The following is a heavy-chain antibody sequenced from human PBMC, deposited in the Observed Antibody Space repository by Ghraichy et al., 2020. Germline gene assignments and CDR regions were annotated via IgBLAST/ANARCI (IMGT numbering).Heavy chain of an antibody. CDR1: GFTFSSYG. Sequence: LSLTCAASGFTFSSYGVHWVRQAPGKGLEWVAVISYDGSNKYYADSVKGRFTISRDNSKNTLYLQMSSLRGEDTAVYYCAKDQHKDGMDVWGQGTTVTVSS. J-gene: IGHJ6*02. V-gene: IGHV3-30*18. CDR2: ISYDGSNK. CDR3: AKDQHKDGMDV.